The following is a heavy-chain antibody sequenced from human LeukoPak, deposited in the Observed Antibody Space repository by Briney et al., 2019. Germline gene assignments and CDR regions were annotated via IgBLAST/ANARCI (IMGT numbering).Heavy chain of an antibody. CDR2: IKQDGSER. Sequence: GGSLRLSCAAPGFTFSSYWMSWVRQAPGKGLEWVANIKQDGSERYYVDSLKGRFTISRDNAKNSLYLQMNSLTAEDTAIYYCARSLRVAVAASYWGQGTLVTVSS. D-gene: IGHD6-19*01. CDR3: ARSLRVAVAASY. CDR1: GFTFSSYW. J-gene: IGHJ4*02. V-gene: IGHV3-7*01.